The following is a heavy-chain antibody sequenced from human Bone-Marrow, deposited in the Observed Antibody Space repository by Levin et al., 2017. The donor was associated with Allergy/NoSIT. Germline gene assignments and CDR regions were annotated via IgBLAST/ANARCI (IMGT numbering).Heavy chain of an antibody. CDR2: ISGAGGST. V-gene: IGHV3-23*01. CDR1: GFIFKDFA. Sequence: QPGGSLRLSCAASGFIFKDFAMSWVRQAPGKGLEWVSAISGAGGSTYYADSVKGRFLISRDNSRNTLYLQMNSLRAEDTALYYCAKIPEYWLTPLDYWGQGTLVTVSS. CDR3: AKIPEYWLTPLDY. J-gene: IGHJ4*02. D-gene: IGHD6-19*01.